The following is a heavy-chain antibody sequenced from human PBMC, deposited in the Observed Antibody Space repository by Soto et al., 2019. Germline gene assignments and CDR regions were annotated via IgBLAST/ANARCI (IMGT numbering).Heavy chain of an antibody. CDR2: IYWDDDE. CDR3: ALGIAARPFDS. J-gene: IGHJ4*02. V-gene: IGHV2-5*02. Sequence: QISLKESGPALVKPTQTLTLTCSFSGFSLTTTGVGVGWIRQPPGKALEWLALIYWDDDELYNPSLKNRLTITKDTSKNLVVLTMTNVDPVDTATYYCALGIAARPFDSWGQGTLVTVSS. D-gene: IGHD6-6*01. CDR1: GFSLTTTGVG.